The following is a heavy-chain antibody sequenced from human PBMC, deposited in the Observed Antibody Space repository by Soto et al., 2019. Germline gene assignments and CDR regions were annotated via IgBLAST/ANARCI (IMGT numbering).Heavy chain of an antibody. CDR3: ARSKPRYCSGGSCYRTDAFDI. Sequence: GSLRLSCAASGFTFSSYGMHWVRQAPGKGLEWVAVIWYDGSNKYYADSVKGRFTISRDNSKNTLYLQMNSLRAEDTAVYYCARSKPRYCSGGSCYRTDAFDIWGQGTMVTVSS. D-gene: IGHD2-15*01. CDR1: GFTFSSYG. CDR2: IWYDGSNK. V-gene: IGHV3-33*01. J-gene: IGHJ3*02.